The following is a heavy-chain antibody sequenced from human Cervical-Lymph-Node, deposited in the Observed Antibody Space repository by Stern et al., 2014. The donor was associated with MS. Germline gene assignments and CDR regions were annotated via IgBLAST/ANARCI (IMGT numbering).Heavy chain of an antibody. D-gene: IGHD6-13*01. V-gene: IGHV5-10-1*01. J-gene: IGHJ2*01. CDR3: ARQMTHSSSWPYWYFDL. Sequence: NYSPSFQGHVTISADKSISTAYLQWSSLKASDTAMYYCARQMTHSSSWPYWYFDLWGRGTLVTVSS.